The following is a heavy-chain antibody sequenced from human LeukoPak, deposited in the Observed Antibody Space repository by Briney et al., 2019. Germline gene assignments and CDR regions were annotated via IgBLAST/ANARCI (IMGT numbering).Heavy chain of an antibody. CDR1: VGTFSSYA. J-gene: IGHJ5*02. Sequence: ASVKLSCNSSVGTFSSYAISWCRQAPGQGLEWMGWISAYNGNTNYAQKLQGRVTMTTDTSTSTAYMELRSLRSDDTAVYYCARGDILTGFPANWFDPWGQGTLVTVSS. D-gene: IGHD3-9*01. CDR2: ISAYNGNT. CDR3: ARGDILTGFPANWFDP. V-gene: IGHV1-18*01.